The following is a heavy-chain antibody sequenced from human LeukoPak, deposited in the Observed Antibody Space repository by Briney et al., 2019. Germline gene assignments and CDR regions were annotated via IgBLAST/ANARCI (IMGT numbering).Heavy chain of an antibody. CDR3: ARVGLWFGELLSWFDP. CDR2: INAGNGNT. Sequence: ASVKVSCKASGYTFTSYAMHWVRQAPGQRLEWMGWINAGNGNTKYSQKFQGRVTITRDTSASTAYMELSSLRSEDTAVYYCARVGLWFGELLSWFDPWGQGTLVTVSS. V-gene: IGHV1-3*01. CDR1: GYTFTSYA. D-gene: IGHD3-10*01. J-gene: IGHJ5*02.